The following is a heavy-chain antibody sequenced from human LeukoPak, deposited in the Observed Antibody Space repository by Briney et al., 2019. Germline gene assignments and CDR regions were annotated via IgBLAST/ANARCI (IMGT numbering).Heavy chain of an antibody. CDR3: ARGYCSSTSCFLDY. D-gene: IGHD2-2*01. J-gene: IGHJ4*02. CDR2: IIPILGIA. Sequence: SVKVSCKASGGTFSSYAISWVRQAPGQGLEWMGRIIPILGIANYAQKFQGRVTITADESTSTAYMERTSLRSEDTAVYYCARGYCSSTSCFLDYWGQGTLVTVSS. CDR1: GGTFSSYA. V-gene: IGHV1-69*04.